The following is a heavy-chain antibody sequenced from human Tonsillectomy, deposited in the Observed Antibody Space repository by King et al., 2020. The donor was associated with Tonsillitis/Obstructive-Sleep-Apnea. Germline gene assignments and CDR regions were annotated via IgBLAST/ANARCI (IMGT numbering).Heavy chain of an antibody. J-gene: IGHJ3*02. CDR2: IKSKTDGGTT. CDR1: GFTFSNAW. Sequence: VQLVESGGGLVKPGGSLRLSCSASGFTFSNAWRSWVRQAPGEGLEWVCRIKSKTDGGTTDYAAPVKGRFTISRDDSKNTLYLQMNSLKTEDTAVYYCPLCSSTSCYSYAFDIWGQGTMVTVSS. V-gene: IGHV3-15*01. CDR3: PLCSSTSCYSYAFDI. D-gene: IGHD2-2*01.